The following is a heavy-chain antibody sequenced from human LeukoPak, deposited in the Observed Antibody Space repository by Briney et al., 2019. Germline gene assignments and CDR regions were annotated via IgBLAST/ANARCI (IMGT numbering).Heavy chain of an antibody. Sequence: GGSLRLSCAASGFTFSSYAMHWVRQAPGKGLEYVSAISSNGGSTYYANSVKGRFTISRDNSKNTLYLQMGSLRAEDMAVYYCACPPGYWGQGTLVTVSS. CDR1: GFTFSSYA. J-gene: IGHJ4*02. CDR3: ACPPGY. V-gene: IGHV3-64*01. CDR2: ISSNGGST.